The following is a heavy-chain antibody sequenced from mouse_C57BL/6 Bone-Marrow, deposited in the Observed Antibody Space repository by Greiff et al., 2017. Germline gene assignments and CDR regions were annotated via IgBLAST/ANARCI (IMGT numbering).Heavy chain of an antibody. V-gene: IGHV1-85*01. CDR3: ARDYGSSYWYFDV. D-gene: IGHD1-1*01. J-gene: IGHJ1*03. CDR1: GYTFTSYD. CDR2: IYPRDGST. Sequence: QVQLQQSGPELVKPGASVKLSCKASGYTFTSYDINWVKQRPGQGLEWIGWIYPRDGSTKYNEKFKGKATLTVDTSSSTEYMELHSLTSEDSAVYFCARDYGSSYWYFDVWGTGTTVTVSS.